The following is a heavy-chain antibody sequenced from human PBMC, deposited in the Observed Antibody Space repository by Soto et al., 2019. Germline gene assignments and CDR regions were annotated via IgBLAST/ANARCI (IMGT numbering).Heavy chain of an antibody. CDR2: IYIGRST. J-gene: IGHJ4*02. D-gene: IGHD4-17*01. V-gene: IGHV4-4*07. Sequence: PSETLSLTCTVSGGSISSHDWNWLRQPAGKGLEWFGRIYIGRSTNYNPSLKSRVTMSVDTSKNQLSLKLSSVTAADTALYYCARDDGIDYPRFDYWGRGTLVTVSS. CDR1: GGSISSHD. CDR3: ARDDGIDYPRFDY.